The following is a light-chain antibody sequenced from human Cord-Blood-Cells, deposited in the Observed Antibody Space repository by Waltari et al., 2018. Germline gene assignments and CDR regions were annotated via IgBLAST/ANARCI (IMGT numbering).Light chain of an antibody. V-gene: IGKV3-20*01. CDR3: QQYGSSLRT. Sequence: ELVLTQSPGTLSLSPGERATLSSRASQSVSSSYLAWYQQKPGQAPRLLIYGASTRATGIPDRFSGSGSGTDFTLTISRLEPEDFAVYYCQQYGSSLRTFGQGTKVEIK. CDR1: QSVSSSY. CDR2: GAS. J-gene: IGKJ1*01.